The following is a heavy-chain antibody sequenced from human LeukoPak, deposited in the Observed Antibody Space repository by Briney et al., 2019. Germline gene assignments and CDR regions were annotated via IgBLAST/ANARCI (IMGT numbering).Heavy chain of an antibody. V-gene: IGHV4-39*02. CDR2: IYYDGST. CDR3: ATEAAVAGNFDY. CDR1: GLSISSSSYY. D-gene: IGHD6-19*01. J-gene: IGHJ4*02. Sequence: TSETLSLTCTVSGLSISSSSYYWGWIRQPPGKGLEWIGSIYYDGSTYYNPSLKSRFTISVDTSKNQFSLKLSSVTAADTAVNYCATEAAVAGNFDYWGQGTLVTVSS.